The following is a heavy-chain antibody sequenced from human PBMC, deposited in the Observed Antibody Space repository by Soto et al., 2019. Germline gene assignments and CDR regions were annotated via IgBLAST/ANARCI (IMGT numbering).Heavy chain of an antibody. CDR3: ARHAGHRGSVIAY. CDR2: IYYSGST. CDR1: GGSISSSSYY. V-gene: IGHV4-39*01. Sequence: SETLSLTCTVSGGSISSSSYYWGWIRQPPGKGLEWIGSIYYSGSTYYNPSLKSRVTISVDTSKNQFSLKLSSVTAADTAVYYCARHAGHRGSVIAYWAQGPLVTVSS. J-gene: IGHJ4*02. D-gene: IGHD1-26*01.